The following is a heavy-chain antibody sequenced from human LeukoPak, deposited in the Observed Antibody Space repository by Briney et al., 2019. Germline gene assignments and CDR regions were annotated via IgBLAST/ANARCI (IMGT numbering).Heavy chain of an antibody. J-gene: IGHJ4*02. CDR3: ARDRKIYNGYFDS. CDR1: GGSIDTGSYY. V-gene: IGHV4-61*02. D-gene: IGHD5-12*01. Sequence: SETLSLTCTVSGGSIDTGSYYWGWIRQPPGKGLEWIGRIYTSGSTNYNPSLKSRVTMSVDTSKNQFSLKLSSVTAADTAVYYCARDRKIYNGYFDSWGQGSLVTVSS. CDR2: IYTSGST.